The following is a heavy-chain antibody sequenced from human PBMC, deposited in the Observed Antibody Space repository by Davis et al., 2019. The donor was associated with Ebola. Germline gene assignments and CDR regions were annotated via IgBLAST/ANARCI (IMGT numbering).Heavy chain of an antibody. D-gene: IGHD2-2*02. V-gene: IGHV4-59*12. Sequence: MPSETLSLTCSVSGASINSDYWNWIRQPPGKGLEWIGYIYYSGSTNYNPSLKSRVTISVDTSKNQFSLKLSSVTAADTAVYYCARSKPAAVLYYYYGMDVWGQGTTVTVSS. CDR2: IYYSGST. CDR3: ARSKPAAVLYYYYGMDV. CDR1: GASINSDY. J-gene: IGHJ6*02.